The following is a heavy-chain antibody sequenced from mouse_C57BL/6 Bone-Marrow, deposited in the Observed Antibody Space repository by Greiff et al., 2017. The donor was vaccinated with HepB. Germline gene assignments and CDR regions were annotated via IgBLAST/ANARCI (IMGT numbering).Heavy chain of an antibody. CDR3: ARRGLLDAMDY. D-gene: IGHD1-1*01. Sequence: EVQLVESGGGLVQPGGSLKLSCAASGFTFSDYYMYWVRQTPEKRLEWVAYISNGGGSTYYPDTVKGRFTIARDNAKNTLYLQMSRLKSEDTAMYYWARRGLLDAMDYWGQGTSVTVSS. CDR2: ISNGGGST. V-gene: IGHV5-12*01. J-gene: IGHJ4*01. CDR1: GFTFSDYY.